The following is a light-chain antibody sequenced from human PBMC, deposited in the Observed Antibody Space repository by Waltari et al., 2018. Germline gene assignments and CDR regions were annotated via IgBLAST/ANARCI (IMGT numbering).Light chain of an antibody. CDR3: QQYYDTPLP. V-gene: IGKV4-1*01. CDR1: QSVLYSPNNKNY. CDR2: CAS. Sequence: DIVMTQSPDSLAVSLGERATINCKSSQSVLYSPNNKNYLAWYQQKPGQRPKCLSYCASTRESGVPDRVTGSGSGTDFTLAISSLQAEDVAVYYCQQYYDTPLPFGPGAKVDIK. J-gene: IGKJ3*01.